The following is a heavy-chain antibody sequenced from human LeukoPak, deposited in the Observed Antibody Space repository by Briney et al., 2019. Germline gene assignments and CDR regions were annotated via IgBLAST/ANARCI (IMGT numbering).Heavy chain of an antibody. CDR3: MRRDVGQLDFDY. Sequence: GGSLRLSCVASGFIFSDSGMHWVRQVSGKGPEWVGRIRNKANNYATTYSASVKGRFTIFRDDSKRTAYLQMNSLKTDDTAVYYCMRRDVGQLDFDYWGQGTLVTVSS. D-gene: IGHD6-13*01. CDR1: GFIFSDSG. J-gene: IGHJ4*02. CDR2: IRNKANNYAT. V-gene: IGHV3-73*01.